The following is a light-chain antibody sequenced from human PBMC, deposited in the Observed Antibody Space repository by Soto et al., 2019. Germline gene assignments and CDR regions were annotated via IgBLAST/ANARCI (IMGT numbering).Light chain of an antibody. J-gene: IGKJ4*01. Sequence: EILLTQSPGTLSLSPGERATLSCRASQSVTSSYLTWYQQKPGQAPRLLIYDASNRATGIPARFSGSGSGTDFTLTISSLEPEDFAVYYCQQRSNWPFALTFGGGTKVDIK. CDR2: DAS. CDR3: QQRSNWPFALT. V-gene: IGKV3-11*01. CDR1: QSVTSSY.